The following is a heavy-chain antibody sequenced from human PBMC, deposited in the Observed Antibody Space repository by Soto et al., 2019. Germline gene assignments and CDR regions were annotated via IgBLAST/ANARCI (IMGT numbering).Heavy chain of an antibody. J-gene: IGHJ6*02. CDR2: INPNSGGT. D-gene: IGHD6-19*01. Sequence: ASVKVSCKASGYTFTGYYMHWVRQAPGQGLEWMGWINPNSGGTNYAQKFQGRVTMTRDTSISTAYMELSRLRSDDTAVYYCARDDIPGRTVSTHGMDVWGQGTTVTVSS. V-gene: IGHV1-2*02. CDR1: GYTFTGYY. CDR3: ARDDIPGRTVSTHGMDV.